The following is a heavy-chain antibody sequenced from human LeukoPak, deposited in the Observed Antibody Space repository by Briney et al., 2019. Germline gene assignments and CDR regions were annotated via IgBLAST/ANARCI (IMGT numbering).Heavy chain of an antibody. CDR1: GFNFSDSY. V-gene: IGHV3-11*01. CDR3: ARRKRAFDF. Sequence: GESLRLSCAASGFNFSDSYMSWIRQTPEKGLEWISYISNSGSSIYYADSVKGRFTMSRDNANNSVYLQMDSLRGDDTAVYYCARRKRAFDFWGQGTLVTVSS. CDR2: ISNSGSSI. J-gene: IGHJ4*02.